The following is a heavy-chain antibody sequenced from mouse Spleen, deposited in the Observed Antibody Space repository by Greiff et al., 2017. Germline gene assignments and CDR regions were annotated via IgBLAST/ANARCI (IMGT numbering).Heavy chain of an antibody. CDR3: AREGGSLVGY. D-gene: IGHD1-1*02. CDR1: GFNINNTY. CDR2: IVPANGNT. J-gene: IGHJ2*01. Sequence: VQLKESVAELVRPGASVKLSCTASGFNINNTYMHWVKQRPEQGLEWIGRIVPANGNTKYAPKFQGKATITADTSSNPAYLQLSSLTSEDSAIYFCAREGGSLVGYWGQGTTLTVPS. V-gene: IGHV14-3*01.